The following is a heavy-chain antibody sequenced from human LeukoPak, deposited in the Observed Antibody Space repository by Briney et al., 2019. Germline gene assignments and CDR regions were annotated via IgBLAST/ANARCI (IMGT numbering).Heavy chain of an antibody. V-gene: IGHV3-53*01. J-gene: IGHJ6*02. D-gene: IGHD3-9*01. CDR1: GFTVSSNY. Sequence: GGSLRLSCAASGFTVSSNYMSWVRQAPGKGLEWVSVIYSGGSTYYADSVKGRFTTSRDNSKNTLYLQMNSLRAEDTAVYYCAKEVPVLRYFDWTIGGGMDVWGQGTTVTVSS. CDR2: IYSGGST. CDR3: AKEVPVLRYFDWTIGGGMDV.